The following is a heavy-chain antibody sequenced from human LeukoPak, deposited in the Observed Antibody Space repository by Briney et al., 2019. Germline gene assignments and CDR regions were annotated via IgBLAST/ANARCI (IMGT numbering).Heavy chain of an antibody. V-gene: IGHV1-2*06. Sequence: GASVKVSCKASGYTFTGYYMHWVRQAPGQGLEWMGRINPNSGGTNYAQKFQGRVTMTRDTSISTAYMELSRLRSDDTAVYYCARERLPLYYYDSSGYRLLDYWGQGTLVTVSS. D-gene: IGHD3-22*01. J-gene: IGHJ4*02. CDR3: ARERLPLYYYDSSGYRLLDY. CDR1: GYTFTGYY. CDR2: INPNSGGT.